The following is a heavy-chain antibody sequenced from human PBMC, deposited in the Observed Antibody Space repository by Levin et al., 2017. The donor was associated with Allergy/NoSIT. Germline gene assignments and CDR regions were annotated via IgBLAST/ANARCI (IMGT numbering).Heavy chain of an antibody. V-gene: IGHV3-23*01. Sequence: GESLKISCAASGFTFSIYAMSWVRQAPGKGLEWVSSIIGSGGNTEYADSAKGRFTISRDNSKSTLYLQMNSLRAEDTAVYYCAKDIWLDGYYYYYMDVWGKGTTVTVSS. CDR1: GFTFSIYA. D-gene: IGHD6-19*01. CDR2: IIGSGGNT. CDR3: AKDIWLDGYYYYYMDV. J-gene: IGHJ6*03.